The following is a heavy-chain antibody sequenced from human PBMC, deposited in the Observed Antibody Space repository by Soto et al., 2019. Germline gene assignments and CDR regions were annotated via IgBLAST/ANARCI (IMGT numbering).Heavy chain of an antibody. V-gene: IGHV3-30-3*01. CDR3: ARAIWWEPGVDAFHI. J-gene: IGHJ3*02. Sequence: QVQLVESGGGVVQPGRSLRLSCAASGFTFNFFAMHWVRQAPGKGLEWVAAVSKDGSNTYYADSVKGRFTISRDNPKNTLYLQMNSLRLEDTAVYYCARAIWWEPGVDAFHIWGQGTMVTVSP. D-gene: IGHD1-26*01. CDR2: VSKDGSNT. CDR1: GFTFNFFA.